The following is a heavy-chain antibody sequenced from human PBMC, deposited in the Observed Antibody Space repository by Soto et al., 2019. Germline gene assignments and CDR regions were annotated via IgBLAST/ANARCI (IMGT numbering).Heavy chain of an antibody. CDR2: IYYSGTT. CDR1: GASISSSIHY. V-gene: IGHV4-39*01. J-gene: IGHJ5*01. Sequence: SETLSLTCTVSGASISSSIHYWAWIRQPPGKGLEWIGSIYYSGTTYYNPSLKIRVTISVDTSKNQFSLQLNSVTATDTAVYSCARRRLWFDSWGQGALVTVSS. CDR3: ARRRLWFDS.